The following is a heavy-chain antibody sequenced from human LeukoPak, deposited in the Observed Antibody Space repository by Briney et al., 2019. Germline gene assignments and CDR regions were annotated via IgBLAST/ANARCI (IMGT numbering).Heavy chain of an antibody. CDR3: ATGYSSSWYYFDY. CDR2: IYHSGST. CDR1: GDSISCYY. V-gene: IGHV4-59*01. D-gene: IGHD6-13*01. Sequence: KRSETESLTCTVSGDSISCYYGSWIRQPPGEGLEWIGYIYHSGSTNYNPPLKGRVTISADTSKDQFSLKLASVTAADTAVYYCATGYSSSWYYFDYWGQGTLVTVSS. J-gene: IGHJ4*02.